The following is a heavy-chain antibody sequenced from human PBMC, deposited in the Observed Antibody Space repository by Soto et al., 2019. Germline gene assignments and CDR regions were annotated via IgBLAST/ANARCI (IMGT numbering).Heavy chain of an antibody. D-gene: IGHD5-12*01. J-gene: IGHJ4*02. V-gene: IGHV3-53*01. CDR2: IYSGGRT. Sequence: DVQVVESGGGLIQPGRSLRLSCEVSGFSVTANYMSWVRQAPGKGLEWVSVIYSGGRTYYIDAVKGRFSISRDISKNTLYLQMNNLRAEDTAVYYCHGYGYWGQGTLVTVSS. CDR3: HGYGY. CDR1: GFSVTANY.